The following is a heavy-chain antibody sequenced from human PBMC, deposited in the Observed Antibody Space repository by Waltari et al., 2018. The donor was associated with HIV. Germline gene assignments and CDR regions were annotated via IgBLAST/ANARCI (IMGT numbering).Heavy chain of an antibody. J-gene: IGHJ5*02. D-gene: IGHD3-10*01. Sequence: AESGGRLIQPGGSLGLSCTASNFRVPGKHVTWIRQAPGGSLEWVAVIYPDDTTHYADSVSGRFTISRAKSRTTVLLLMNGLFVDDTATYFCATGVRYYGPWGQGTRVTVSS. CDR1: NFRVPGKH. CDR3: ATGVRYYGP. CDR2: IYPDDTT. V-gene: IGHV3-53*01.